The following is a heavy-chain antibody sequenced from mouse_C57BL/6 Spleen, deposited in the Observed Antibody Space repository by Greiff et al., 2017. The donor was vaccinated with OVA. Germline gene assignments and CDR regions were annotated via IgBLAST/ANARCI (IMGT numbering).Heavy chain of an antibody. J-gene: IGHJ2*01. V-gene: IGHV5-4*01. CDR3: AREGSSGSVGY. D-gene: IGHD3-2*02. CDR1: GFTFSSYA. CDR2: ISDGGSYT. Sequence: EVQVVESGGGLVKPGGSLKLSCAASGFTFSSYAMSWVRQTPEKRLEWVATISDGGSYTYYPDNVKGRFTISRDNAKINLYLQMSHLKSEDTAMYYCAREGSSGSVGYWGQGTTLTVSS.